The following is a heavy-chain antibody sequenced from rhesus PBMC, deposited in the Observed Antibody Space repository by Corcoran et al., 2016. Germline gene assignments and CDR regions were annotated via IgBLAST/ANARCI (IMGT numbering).Heavy chain of an antibody. J-gene: IGHJ5-2*02. CDR3: AKEDV. CDR2: IYDKSAST. V-gene: IGHV4-73*01. CDR1: VGSIDDYF. Sequence: QIKLQQWGEGLLKPSEPLSLTCAVYVGSIDDYFWRWIRQSPGKGLEWIGHIYDKSASTNYNPSLKNRVTISKDTSKNQLSLKLRSVTAADTAVYYCAKEDVWGRGILVTVSP.